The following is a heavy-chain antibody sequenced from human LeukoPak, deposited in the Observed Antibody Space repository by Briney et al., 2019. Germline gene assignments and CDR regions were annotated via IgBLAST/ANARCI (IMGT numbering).Heavy chain of an antibody. V-gene: IGHV4-34*01. J-gene: IGHJ4*02. D-gene: IGHD1-26*01. CDR2: NNDSGRS. CDR1: GGSFSGYY. Sequence: PSETLSLTCAVYGGSFSGYYWSWIRQPPGKGLEWIGENNDSGRSNYNPSLKSRVTISVDTSKKQFSLTLRSVTAADTAVYYCARGPAVGATVYWGQGTLVTVSS. CDR3: ARGPAVGATVY.